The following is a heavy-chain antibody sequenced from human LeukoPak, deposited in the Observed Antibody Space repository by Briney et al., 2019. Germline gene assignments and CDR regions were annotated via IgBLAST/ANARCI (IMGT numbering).Heavy chain of an antibody. CDR2: IYYSGST. CDR1: GGSISSYY. V-gene: IGHV4-59*08. Sequence: PSETLSLTCTVSGGSISSYYWSWIRQPPGKGLEWIGYIYYSGSTNYNPSLKSRVTISVDTSKNQYSLKLSSVTAADTAVYYCARHHSSSGYSYGLGASDIWGQGTMVTVSS. J-gene: IGHJ3*02. CDR3: ARHHSSSGYSYGLGASDI. D-gene: IGHD5-18*01.